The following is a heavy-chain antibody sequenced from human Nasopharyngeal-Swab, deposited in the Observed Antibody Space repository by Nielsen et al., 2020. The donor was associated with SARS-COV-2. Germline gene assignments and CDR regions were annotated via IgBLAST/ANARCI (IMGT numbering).Heavy chain of an antibody. CDR1: GGSFSGYY. CDR2: INHSGST. J-gene: IGHJ3*02. V-gene: IGHV4-34*01. CDR3: ARGLAPSPSAFDI. Sequence: SETLSLTCAVYGGSFSGYYWSWIRQPPGKGLEWIGEINHSGSTNYNPSLKSRVTISVDTSKNQFSLKLSSVTAADTAVYYCARGLAPSPSAFDIWGQGTMVTVSS. D-gene: IGHD6-6*01.